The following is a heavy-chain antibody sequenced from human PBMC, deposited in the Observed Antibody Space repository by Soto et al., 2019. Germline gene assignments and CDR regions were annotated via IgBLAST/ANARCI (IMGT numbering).Heavy chain of an antibody. CDR1: GFTFSSYG. Sequence: PGGSLRLSCAASGFTFSSYGMHWVRQAPGKGLEWVAVISYDGSNKYYADSVKGRFTISRDNSKNTLYLQMNSLRAEDTAVYYCAKATMIVVAGMDVWGQGTTVTVS. D-gene: IGHD3-22*01. J-gene: IGHJ6*02. V-gene: IGHV3-30*18. CDR3: AKATMIVVAGMDV. CDR2: ISYDGSNK.